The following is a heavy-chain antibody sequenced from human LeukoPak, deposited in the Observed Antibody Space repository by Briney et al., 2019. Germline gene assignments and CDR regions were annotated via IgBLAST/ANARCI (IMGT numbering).Heavy chain of an antibody. CDR1: GGSISSTNW. V-gene: IGHV4-4*02. Sequence: PSETLSLTCGVSGGSISSTNWWSWVRQPPGQGLEWIGEVSLSGLTNYNPSLSSRVIMALDTSKNHLSLHLTSVTAADTAVYYCSRENGAFSPFGYWGQGYLVTVLS. CDR3: SRENGAFSPFGY. J-gene: IGHJ4*02. CDR2: VSLSGLT. D-gene: IGHD2-8*01.